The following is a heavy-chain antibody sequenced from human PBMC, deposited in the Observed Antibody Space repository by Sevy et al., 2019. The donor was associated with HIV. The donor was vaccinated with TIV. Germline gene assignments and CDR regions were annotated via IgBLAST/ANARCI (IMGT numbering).Heavy chain of an antibody. Sequence: GGSLRLSCAASGFTFSSYWMSWVRQAPGKGLEWVANIKQDGSEKYYVDSVKGRFTISSDNAKNSQYLQMNSLRAEDTAGYYCARDLYGSGHFDYWGQGTLVTVSS. V-gene: IGHV3-7*01. CDR1: GFTFSSYW. CDR3: ARDLYGSGHFDY. J-gene: IGHJ4*02. CDR2: IKQDGSEK. D-gene: IGHD3-10*01.